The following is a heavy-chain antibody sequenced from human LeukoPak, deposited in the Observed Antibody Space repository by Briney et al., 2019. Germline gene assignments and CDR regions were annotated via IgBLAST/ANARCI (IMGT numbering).Heavy chain of an antibody. J-gene: IGHJ4*02. CDR3: ARDVVLWFGELKKYYFDY. CDR1: GFTFSSYW. D-gene: IGHD3-10*01. Sequence: GGSLRLSRAASGFTFSSYWMHWVRQAPGKGLVWVSRINSDGSSTSYADSVKGRFTISRDNAKNTLYLQMNSLRAEDTAVYYCARDVVLWFGELKKYYFDYWGQGTLVTVSS. CDR2: INSDGSST. V-gene: IGHV3-74*01.